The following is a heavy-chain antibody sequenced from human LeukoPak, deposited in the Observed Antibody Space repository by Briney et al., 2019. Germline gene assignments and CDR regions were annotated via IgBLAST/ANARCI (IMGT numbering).Heavy chain of an antibody. CDR2: MQSDGSGI. CDR3: ARIAAVGSRQFDS. J-gene: IGHJ4*02. D-gene: IGHD6-13*01. V-gene: IGHV3-7*05. Sequence: GGSLRLSCAASGFTFSASWMSWVRQAPGKALEWVANMQSDGSGIAYADSVRGRFTISRDNAKNSLFLQMTRLAAADTAVYFCARIAAVGSRQFDSWGQGTLVSVSS. CDR1: GFTFSASW.